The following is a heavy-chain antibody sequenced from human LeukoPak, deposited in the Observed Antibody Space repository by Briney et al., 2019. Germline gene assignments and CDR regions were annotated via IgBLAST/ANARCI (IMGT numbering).Heavy chain of an antibody. CDR3: AKDIHDRGYTDY. Sequence: PGGSLRLSCAASGFTFDDYAMHWVRQAPGKGLEWVSLISGDGGSTYYADSVKGQFTISRDNSKNSLFLQMNSLRTEDTALYYCAKDIHDRGYTDYWGQGTLVTVSS. CDR1: GFTFDDYA. CDR2: ISGDGGST. D-gene: IGHD3-22*01. V-gene: IGHV3-43*02. J-gene: IGHJ4*02.